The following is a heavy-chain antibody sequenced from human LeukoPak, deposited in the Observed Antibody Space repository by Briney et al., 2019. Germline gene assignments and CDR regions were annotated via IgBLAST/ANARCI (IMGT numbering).Heavy chain of an antibody. J-gene: IGHJ4*02. D-gene: IGHD3-3*01. CDR3: ARDLTPGTISGY. Sequence: ASVKVSCKASGYTFTGYYMHWGRQAPGQGLEWMGRINPNSGGTNYAQKFQGRVTMTRDTSISTAYMELSRLRSDDTAVYYCARDLTPGTISGYWGQGTLVTVSS. CDR1: GYTFTGYY. V-gene: IGHV1-2*06. CDR2: INPNSGGT.